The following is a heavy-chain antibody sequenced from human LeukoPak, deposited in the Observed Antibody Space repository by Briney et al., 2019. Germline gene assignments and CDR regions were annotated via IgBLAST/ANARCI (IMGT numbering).Heavy chain of an antibody. CDR1: GGSVSSYY. D-gene: IGHD2-15*01. Sequence: PSETLSLTCTVSGGSVSSYYCSWIRQPPGKGLEWIGYIYYSGSTNYIPSLKSRVTISVDTSKNQFSLKLSSVTAADTAVYYCARDGGIYCSGGSCYYGWYFDLWGRGTLVTVSS. V-gene: IGHV4-59*02. CDR3: ARDGGIYCSGGSCYYGWYFDL. J-gene: IGHJ2*01. CDR2: IYYSGST.